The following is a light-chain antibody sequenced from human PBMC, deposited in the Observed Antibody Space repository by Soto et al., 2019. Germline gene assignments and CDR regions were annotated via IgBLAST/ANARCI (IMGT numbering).Light chain of an antibody. CDR2: DAS. CDR1: QSVSSY. J-gene: IGKJ5*01. V-gene: IGKV3-11*01. Sequence: EIALTQSPATLSLSPGERATLSCRASQSVSSYLAWYQQKPGQAPRLLIYDASNRATGIPARFSGSGSGTDFTLTISGLQSEDFATYYCQQYGSAPPITFGQGTRLEIK. CDR3: QQYGSAPPIT.